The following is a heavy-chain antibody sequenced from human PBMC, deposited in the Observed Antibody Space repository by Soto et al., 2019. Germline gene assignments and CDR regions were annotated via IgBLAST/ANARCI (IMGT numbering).Heavy chain of an antibody. Sequence: QVQLVQSGAEVKKPGASVRVSCKASGYTFTSYGISWVRQAPGQGLEWMGWISAYNGNTNYAQSLQGRVTMTKDTSPTTAYMELRSLKSDDTAVYYCARVSPSSRAAEPWGQGTLITVS. V-gene: IGHV1-18*01. CDR2: ISAYNGNT. J-gene: IGHJ4*02. CDR1: GYTFTSYG. CDR3: ARVSPSSRAAEP. D-gene: IGHD6-13*01.